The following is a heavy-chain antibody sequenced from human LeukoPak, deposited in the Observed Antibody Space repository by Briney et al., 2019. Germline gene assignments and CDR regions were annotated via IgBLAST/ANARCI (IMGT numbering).Heavy chain of an antibody. J-gene: IGHJ4*02. Sequence: GGSLRLSCAASGFTFSSYGMHWVRQAPGKGLEWVAFIRYDGSNKYYADSVKGRFTISRDNSKNTLYLQMNGLRAEDTAVYYCAKERDTAMVTIDYWGQGTLVTVSS. CDR2: IRYDGSNK. CDR1: GFTFSSYG. CDR3: AKERDTAMVTIDY. V-gene: IGHV3-30*02. D-gene: IGHD5-18*01.